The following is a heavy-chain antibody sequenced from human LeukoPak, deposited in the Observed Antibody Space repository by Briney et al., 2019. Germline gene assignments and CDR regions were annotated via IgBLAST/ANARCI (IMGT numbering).Heavy chain of an antibody. D-gene: IGHD6-13*01. CDR1: GGSISSYY. CDR3: ARDDGAAAGLGYFQH. V-gene: IGHV4-59*12. CDR2: IYHSGST. Sequence: SETLSLTCTVSGGSISSYYWSWIRQPPGKGLEWIGYIYHSGSTYYNPSLKSRVTISVDRSKNQFSLKQSSVTAADTAVYYCARDDGAAAGLGYFQHWGQGTLVTVSS. J-gene: IGHJ1*01.